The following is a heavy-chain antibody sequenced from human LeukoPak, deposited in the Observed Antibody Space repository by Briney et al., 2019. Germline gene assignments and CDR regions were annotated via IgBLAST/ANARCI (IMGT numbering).Heavy chain of an antibody. V-gene: IGHV3-48*01. CDR1: GFTFSDYS. Sequence: PGGSLRLSCAASGFTFSDYSMNWVRQAPGKGLEWLSYISDTSSTKYYADSVRGRFTISRDNAKNPLYLQMNSLRAEDTAVYYCARERRKSDAFDIWGQGTMVTVSS. J-gene: IGHJ3*02. CDR3: ARERRKSDAFDI. CDR2: ISDTSSTK.